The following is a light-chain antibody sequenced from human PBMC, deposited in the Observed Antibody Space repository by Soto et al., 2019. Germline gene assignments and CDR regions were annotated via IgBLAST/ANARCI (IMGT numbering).Light chain of an antibody. V-gene: IGLV1-40*01. CDR1: RSNIGALYD. Sequence: QSVLTQPPSVSGAPGQRVTISCTGSRSNIGALYDVNWYQQLPGTAPKLLIYDNNNRPSGVPDRFSGSKSGTSASLAITGLQAEDEADYYCQSYDNSLSGHVVFGGGPKVTVL. J-gene: IGLJ2*01. CDR3: QSYDNSLSGHVV. CDR2: DNN.